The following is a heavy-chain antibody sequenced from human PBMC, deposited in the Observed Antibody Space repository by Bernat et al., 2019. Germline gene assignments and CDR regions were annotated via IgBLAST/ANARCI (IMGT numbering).Heavy chain of an antibody. CDR2: ISSGSKYI. D-gene: IGHD1-1*01. V-gene: IGHV3-21*01. Sequence: EVQLVESGGGLVKPGGSLRVSCAASGFTFSIYNMNWVRQAPGKGLEWVSSISSGSKYIYYADSVKGRFTISRDDAKKLVYLQMISLRAEETAVYYCARDAEREWGQGTLVTVSS. CDR1: GFTFSIYN. J-gene: IGHJ4*02. CDR3: ARDAERE.